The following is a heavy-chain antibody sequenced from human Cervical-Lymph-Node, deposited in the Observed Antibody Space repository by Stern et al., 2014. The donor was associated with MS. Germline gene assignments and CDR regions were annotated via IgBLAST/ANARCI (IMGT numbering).Heavy chain of an antibody. V-gene: IGHV2-5*02. CDR3: THRRGGYGWNDFYFDY. CDR2: AYWDNDN. J-gene: IGHJ4*02. Sequence: ITLKESGPALVKPTQTLTLTCTFSGFSLTTSGVGVGWVRQPPGKALEWLALAYWDNDNRYSPSLKSRVTVTKDTSKNQVVLTMTNMDPVDTATYFCTHRRGGYGWNDFYFDYWGPGKLVTVSS. CDR1: GFSLTTSGVG. D-gene: IGHD1-1*01.